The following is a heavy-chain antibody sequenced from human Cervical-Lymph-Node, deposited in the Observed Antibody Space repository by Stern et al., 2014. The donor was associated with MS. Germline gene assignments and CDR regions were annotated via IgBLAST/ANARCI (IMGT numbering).Heavy chain of an antibody. V-gene: IGHV3-30*18. CDR1: GFTFSAYG. D-gene: IGHD3-9*01. Sequence: QVQLVESGGGVVQPGRSLRLSCAASGFTFSAYGMHWVRQAPGKGPEWVALIAFDGNKKYFADPVKGRFTVSRDNSNNTLFLQMNSLRPDDTAVYYCAKSSGYFDYNNYGVDVWGQGAAVTVSS. CDR2: IAFDGNKK. CDR3: AKSSGYFDYNNYGVDV. J-gene: IGHJ6*02.